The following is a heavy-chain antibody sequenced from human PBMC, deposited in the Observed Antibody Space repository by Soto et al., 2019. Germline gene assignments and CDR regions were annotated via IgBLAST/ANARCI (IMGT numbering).Heavy chain of an antibody. J-gene: IGHJ4*02. CDR1: GYTFTCYY. CDR2: INPKSGGT. Sequence: ASVKVSCKASGYTFTCYYMHWVRQAPGQGLEWMGWINPKSGGTNYAQKFQGWVTMTRDTSISTAYMELSRLRSDDTAVYYCARAVAVAGTIQYYFDYWGQGTLVTVSS. V-gene: IGHV1-2*04. D-gene: IGHD6-19*01. CDR3: ARAVAVAGTIQYYFDY.